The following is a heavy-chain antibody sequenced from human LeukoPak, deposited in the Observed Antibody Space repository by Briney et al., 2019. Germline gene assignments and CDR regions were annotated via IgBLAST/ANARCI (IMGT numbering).Heavy chain of an antibody. Sequence: SETLSLTCTVSGGSISSYYWSWIRQPPGKGLEWIGYMYYSGAINYNPPLESRVTISVDTSKNQFSLKLSSVTAADTAMYYCARKEYNSGFFDYWGQGTLVTVSS. V-gene: IGHV4-59*01. J-gene: IGHJ4*02. CDR1: GGSISSYY. CDR2: MYYSGAI. CDR3: ARKEYNSGFFDY. D-gene: IGHD5-18*01.